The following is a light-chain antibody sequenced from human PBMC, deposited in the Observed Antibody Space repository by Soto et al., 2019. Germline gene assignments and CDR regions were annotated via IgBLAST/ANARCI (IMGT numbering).Light chain of an antibody. CDR2: DVN. CDR3: TSYTTSSTYV. V-gene: IGLV2-14*03. CDR1: SSDVGGYNF. Sequence: QSALTQPASVSGSPGQSITISCTGTSSDVGGYNFVSWYQHHPGKAPKLIIYDVNNRPSGVSNRFSGSKSGHTASLTISGLQAEDEADYYCTSYTTSSTYVFGTGTKVT. J-gene: IGLJ1*01.